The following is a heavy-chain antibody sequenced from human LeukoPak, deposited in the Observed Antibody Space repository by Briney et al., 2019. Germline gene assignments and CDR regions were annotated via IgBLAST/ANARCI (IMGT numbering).Heavy chain of an antibody. D-gene: IGHD4-17*01. CDR3: ARDYGDYCWYFDL. CDR1: GFSFRSYE. V-gene: IGHV3-48*03. Sequence: GSPTLSCAASGFSFRSYETNWVRQAPGQGLEWVSYISGSGSTIYYADSVQCRFTISRDNAKNSLYLQMNSLRAEDTAVYYCARDYGDYCWYFDLWGQGTLVTVSS. J-gene: IGHJ2*01. CDR2: ISGSGSTI.